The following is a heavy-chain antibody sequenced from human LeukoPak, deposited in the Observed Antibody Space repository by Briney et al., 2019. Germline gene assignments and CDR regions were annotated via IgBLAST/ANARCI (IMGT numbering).Heavy chain of an antibody. D-gene: IGHD5-18*01. CDR1: GFTVSSNY. CDR2: IYSGGST. CDR3: ARGYGPEYFQH. Sequence: PGGSLRLSCADSGFTVSSNYMRWVRQAPGKGLEWVSVIYSGGSTYYADSVKGRFTISRENSKNTLYLQMNSLRAEDTAVYYCARGYGPEYFQHWGQGTLVTVSS. J-gene: IGHJ1*01. V-gene: IGHV3-53*01.